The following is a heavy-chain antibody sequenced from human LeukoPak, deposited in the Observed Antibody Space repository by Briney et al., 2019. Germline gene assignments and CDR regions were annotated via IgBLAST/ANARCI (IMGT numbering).Heavy chain of an antibody. CDR2: VSNSGNT. Sequence: SSETLSLTCYVSGGSVNSFHWAWLRQPPGKGLEWIGHVSNSGNTDYNPSLKSRVTISVDTSNNQFSLKLRSVTAADTAVYYCAKLSRIAAAGAYSYHSLDVWGQGTTVTVSS. J-gene: IGHJ6*02. CDR1: GGSVNSFH. CDR3: AKLSRIAAAGAYSYHSLDV. V-gene: IGHV4-59*02. D-gene: IGHD6-13*01.